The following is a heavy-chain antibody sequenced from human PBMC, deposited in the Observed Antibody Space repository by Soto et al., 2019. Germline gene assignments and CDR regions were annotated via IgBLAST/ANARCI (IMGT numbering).Heavy chain of an antibody. CDR3: ATGQDCSGGSCFDFDY. V-gene: IGHV3-11*06. CDR2: ISYSGSYT. Sequence: QVQLVESGGGLVKPGGSLRLSCAASELIFSDYYMNWIRQAPGKGLEWVAVISYSGSYTNYADSVKGRFSVSRDNTKSSLYLQMTSLRVEDTALYYCATGQDCSGGSCFDFDYWGQGTRVTVSS. CDR1: ELIFSDYY. J-gene: IGHJ4*02. D-gene: IGHD2-15*01.